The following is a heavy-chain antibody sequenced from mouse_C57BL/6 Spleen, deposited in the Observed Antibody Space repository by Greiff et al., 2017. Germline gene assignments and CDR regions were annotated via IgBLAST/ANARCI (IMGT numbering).Heavy chain of an antibody. V-gene: IGHV1-4*01. D-gene: IGHD1-1*01. CDR3: ARWGITTGVADY. CDR1: GYTFTSYT. J-gene: IGHJ2*01. Sequence: VQLQQSGAELARPGASVKMSCKASGYTFTSYTMHWVKQRPGQGLEWIGYINPSSGYTKYNQKFKDKATLTADKSSSTAYMQLSSLTSEDSAVYYCARWGITTGVADYWGQGTTLTVSS. CDR2: INPSSGYT.